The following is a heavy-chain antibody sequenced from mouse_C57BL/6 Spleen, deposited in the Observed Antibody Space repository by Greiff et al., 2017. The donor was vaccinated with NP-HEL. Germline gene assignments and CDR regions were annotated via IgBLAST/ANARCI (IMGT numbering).Heavy chain of an antibody. D-gene: IGHD1-1*01. Sequence: VQLQESGAELAKPGASVKLSCKASGYTFTSYWMHWVKQRPGQGLEWIGYINPSSGYTKYNQKFKDKATLTADKSSSTAYMQLSSLTYEDSAVYYCARGYYGPYWYFDVWGTGTTVTVSS. CDR3: ARGYYGPYWYFDV. V-gene: IGHV1-7*01. CDR2: INPSSGYT. CDR1: GYTFTSYW. J-gene: IGHJ1*03.